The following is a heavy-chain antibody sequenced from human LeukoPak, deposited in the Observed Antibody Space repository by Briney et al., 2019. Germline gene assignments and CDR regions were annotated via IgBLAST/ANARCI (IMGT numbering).Heavy chain of an antibody. CDR2: SSAYNGNT. D-gene: IGHD2-15*01. V-gene: IGHV1-18*01. CDR3: ARYLGYCSGGSCSGWFDP. Sequence: ASVKVSCKASGYTFTSYGISWVRQALGQGLEWMGWSSAYNGNTNYAQKVQGRVTMTTDTSTTTAYMELRSLRSDDTAVYYCARYLGYCSGGSCSGWFDPWGQGTLVTVSS. CDR1: GYTFTSYG. J-gene: IGHJ5*02.